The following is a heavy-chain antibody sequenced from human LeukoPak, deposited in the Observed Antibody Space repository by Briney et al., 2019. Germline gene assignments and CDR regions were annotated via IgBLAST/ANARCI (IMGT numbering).Heavy chain of an antibody. CDR2: INPSGGIT. CDR1: GYTFTSYY. D-gene: IGHD3-9*01. J-gene: IGHJ5*02. Sequence: ASVKVSCKASGYTFTSYYMHWVRQAPGQGREWMGIINPSGGITSYAQKFQGRVTMTRDTSTSTVYMERSSLRSEDTAVYYCGRDRKDRCYYDILTGYCFGYNWFDPWGQGTLVTVSS. V-gene: IGHV1-46*01. CDR3: GRDRKDRCYYDILTGYCFGYNWFDP.